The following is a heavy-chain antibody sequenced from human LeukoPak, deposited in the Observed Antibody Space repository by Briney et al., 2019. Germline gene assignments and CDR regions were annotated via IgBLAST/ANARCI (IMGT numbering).Heavy chain of an antibody. J-gene: IGHJ6*02. Sequence: GGSLRLSCAASGFTFSSYWMSWVRQAPGKGLEWVANIKQDGSEKYYVDSVKGRFTISRDNAKNSLYLQMNSLRAKDTAVYYCAREKVDILIGAFYGMDVWGQGTTVTVSS. V-gene: IGHV3-7*01. CDR1: GFTFSSYW. CDR2: IKQDGSEK. CDR3: AREKVDILIGAFYGMDV. D-gene: IGHD3-9*01.